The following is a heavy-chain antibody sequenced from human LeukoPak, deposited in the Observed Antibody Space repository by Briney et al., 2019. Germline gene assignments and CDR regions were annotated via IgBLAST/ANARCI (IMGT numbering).Heavy chain of an antibody. D-gene: IGHD4-17*01. CDR2: ISWNSGSI. CDR1: GFTFDDYA. Sequence: PGGSLRLSCAASGFTFDDYAMHWVRQAPGKGLEWVSGISWNSGSIGYADSVKGRFTISRDNAKNSLYLQMNSLRAEDTAVYYCARDLHYGDFDYWGQGTLVTVSS. V-gene: IGHV3-9*01. J-gene: IGHJ4*02. CDR3: ARDLHYGDFDY.